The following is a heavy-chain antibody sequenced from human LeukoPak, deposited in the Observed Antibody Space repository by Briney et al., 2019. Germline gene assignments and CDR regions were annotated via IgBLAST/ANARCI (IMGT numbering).Heavy chain of an antibody. CDR2: VDGGGGGT. CDR1: GFTLSSYA. V-gene: IGHV3-23*01. CDR3: AKQSAGSAAWYSLHYDF. Sequence: GGSLRLSCAASGFTLSSYAMTWVRQAPGRGLEWVSSVDGGGGGTYYADSVKGRFTISRDDSKDTLYLQMNGLRAEDTAVYFCAKQSAGSAAWYSLHYDFWGQGTLVTVSS. D-gene: IGHD6-13*01. J-gene: IGHJ4*02.